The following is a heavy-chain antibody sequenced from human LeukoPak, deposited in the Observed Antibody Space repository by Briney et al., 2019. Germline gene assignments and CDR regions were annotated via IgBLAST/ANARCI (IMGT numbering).Heavy chain of an antibody. CDR2: ISSSSLT. J-gene: IGHJ4*02. V-gene: IGHV3-11*06. CDR3: ARDRSSAD. Sequence: GGSLRLSCAASGFTFSDYYMSWIRQAPGKGLEWVSYISSSSLTNYADSVKGRFTISRDNAKNSLYLQMNSLRAEDTAVYYCARDRSSADWGQGTLVTVSS. D-gene: IGHD5-12*01. CDR1: GFTFSDYY.